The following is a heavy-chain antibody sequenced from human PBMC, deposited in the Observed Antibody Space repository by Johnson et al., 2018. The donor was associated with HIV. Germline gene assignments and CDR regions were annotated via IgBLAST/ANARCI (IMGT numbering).Heavy chain of an antibody. CDR3: VRSIQLWLPGAFDI. D-gene: IGHD5-18*01. CDR2: IKQDGSEK. V-gene: IGHV3-7*01. Sequence: MLLVESGGGLVQPGGSLRLSCAASGFTVSSNYMTWVRQAPGKGLEWVANIKQDGSEKYYVDSVKGRFTISRDNAKNSLYLQMNSLRAEDTAVYYCVRSIQLWLPGAFDIWGQGTMVTVSS. J-gene: IGHJ3*02. CDR1: GFTVSSNY.